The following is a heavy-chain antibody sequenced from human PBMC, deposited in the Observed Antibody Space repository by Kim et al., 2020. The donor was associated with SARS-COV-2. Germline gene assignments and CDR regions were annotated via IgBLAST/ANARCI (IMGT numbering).Heavy chain of an antibody. J-gene: IGHJ4*02. D-gene: IGHD6-13*01. Sequence: RYRPSFQGQVTISADKSISTAYLQWSSLKASDTAMYYCANDGGSSYYFDYWGQGTLVTVSS. V-gene: IGHV5-51*01. CDR3: ANDGGSSYYFDY.